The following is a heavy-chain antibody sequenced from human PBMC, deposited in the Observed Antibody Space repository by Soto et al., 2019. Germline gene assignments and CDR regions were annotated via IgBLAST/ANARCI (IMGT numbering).Heavy chain of an antibody. J-gene: IGHJ6*02. D-gene: IGHD5-12*01. CDR3: ARDRRDGYNWGDYYYYYGMDV. CDR1: GGSISSYY. Sequence: SETLSLTCTVSGGSISSYYWSWIRQPPGKGLEWIGYIYYSGSTNYNPSLKSRVTISVDTSKNQFSLKPSSVTAADTAVYYCARDRRDGYNWGDYYYYYGMDVWGQGTTVTVSS. V-gene: IGHV4-59*01. CDR2: IYYSGST.